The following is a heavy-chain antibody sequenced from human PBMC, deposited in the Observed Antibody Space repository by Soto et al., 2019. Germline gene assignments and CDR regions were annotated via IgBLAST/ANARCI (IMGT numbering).Heavy chain of an antibody. Sequence: EVQLLESAGGLVQPGGSLRLSCAASGFTFSNHAMSWVRQAPGKGLEWVSTIGGSDGRTYYADSVKGRFTISRDNSKNTLDLQMNNLSVEETAKYSCVKDWDGADCSGGSCLGYWGQGTLVTVSS. CDR3: VKDWDGADCSGGSCLGY. V-gene: IGHV3-23*01. D-gene: IGHD2-15*01. CDR1: GFTFSNHA. J-gene: IGHJ4*02. CDR2: IGGSDGRT.